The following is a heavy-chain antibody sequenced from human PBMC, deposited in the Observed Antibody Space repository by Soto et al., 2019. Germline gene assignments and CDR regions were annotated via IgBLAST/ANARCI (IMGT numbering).Heavy chain of an antibody. D-gene: IGHD3-10*01. CDR3: ATTQSSATFKTYYYGLHV. J-gene: IGHJ6*02. Sequence: ISWEGSGHSVRNSWSPWVPHMRGKRQKWMGTIYPDDSETRYSPSFQGKGTSSSDKAINTTYLQWSSLKASDTAIYYCATTQSSATFKTYYYGLHVWGQGTTVTVSS. CDR1: GHSVRNSW. V-gene: IGHV5-51*01. CDR2: IYPDDSET.